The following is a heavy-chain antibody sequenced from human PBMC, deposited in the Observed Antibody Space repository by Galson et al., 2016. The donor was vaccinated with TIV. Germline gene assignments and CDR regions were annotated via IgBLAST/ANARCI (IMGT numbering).Heavy chain of an antibody. Sequence: CAISGDSVSSTSAAWNWIRQSPSRGLEWLGRTYYRSNWYNDYAVAVKSRITITPDTSKNQFSLQLTSVTPEDTAVYYWARATPSVFGVVITLDYWGQGTLVTVSS. V-gene: IGHV6-1*01. CDR1: GDSVSSTSAA. J-gene: IGHJ4*02. CDR3: ARATPSVFGVVITLDY. CDR2: TYYRSNWYN. D-gene: IGHD3-3*01.